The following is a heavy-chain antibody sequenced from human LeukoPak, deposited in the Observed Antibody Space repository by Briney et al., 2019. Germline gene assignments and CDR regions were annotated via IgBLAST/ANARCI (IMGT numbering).Heavy chain of an antibody. CDR3: GRRRIRGITIFGIPDQYWFDP. CDR1: GGSISSSNW. V-gene: IGHV4-4*02. J-gene: IGHJ5*02. CDR2: IYHSGST. D-gene: IGHD3-3*01. Sequence: SETLSLTCAVSGGSISSSNWWSWVRQPPGKGLEWIGEIYHSGSTNYNPSLKSRVTISVDKSKNQFSLKLSSVTAADTAVYYCGRRRIRGITIFGIPDQYWFDPWGQGTLVTVSS.